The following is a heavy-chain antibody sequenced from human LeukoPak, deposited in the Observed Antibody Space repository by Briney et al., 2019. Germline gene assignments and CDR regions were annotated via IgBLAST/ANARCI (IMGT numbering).Heavy chain of an antibody. CDR1: GFTFSSYA. Sequence: GGSLRLSCAASGFTFSSYAMHWVRQAPGKGLEWVAVISYDGSNKYYADSVKGRFTISRDNSKNTLYLQMNSLRAEDTAVYYCARDLGSGQDYWGQGTLVTVSS. D-gene: IGHD3-3*01. CDR2: ISYDGSNK. J-gene: IGHJ4*02. CDR3: ARDLGSGQDY. V-gene: IGHV3-30*04.